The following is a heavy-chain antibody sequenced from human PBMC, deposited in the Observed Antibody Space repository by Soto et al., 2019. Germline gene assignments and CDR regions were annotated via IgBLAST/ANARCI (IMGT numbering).Heavy chain of an antibody. CDR3: SGGVGDAI. CDR1: GFSFRSDW. J-gene: IGHJ4*02. CDR2: TNQDGSEK. Sequence: EDQLVESGGGLVQPGGSLRLTCAVSGFSFRSDWINWVRQAPGKGLEWVAHTNQDGSEKYYLDSVKGRFTIFRDNAKNSLFLEMNNPKGKETAGIYFSGGVGDAIWGQGTLVTVSS. V-gene: IGHV3-7*03. D-gene: IGHD1-26*01.